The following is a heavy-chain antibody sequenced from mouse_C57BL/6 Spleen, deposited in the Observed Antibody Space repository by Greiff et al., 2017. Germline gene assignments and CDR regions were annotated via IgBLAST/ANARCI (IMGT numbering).Heavy chain of an antibody. D-gene: IGHD2-1*01. CDR2: IDPSDSYT. J-gene: IGHJ2*01. CDR1: GYTFTSYW. V-gene: IGHV1-69*01. CDR3: ARHYGNYDYFDY. Sequence: VQLQQPGAELVMPGASVKLSCKASGYTFTSYWMHWVKQRPGQGLEWIGEIDPSDSYTNYNQKFKGKSTLTVDKSSSTAYMQLSSLTSEDSAVYYCARHYGNYDYFDYWGQGTTLTVSS.